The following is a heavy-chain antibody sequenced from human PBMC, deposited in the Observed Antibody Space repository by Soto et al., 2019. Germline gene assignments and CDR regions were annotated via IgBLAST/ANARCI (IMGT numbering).Heavy chain of an antibody. CDR3: ASSYSSSSIPYYYYYMDV. CDR2: ISSSGSTI. CDR1: GFTFSDYY. D-gene: IGHD6-6*01. V-gene: IGHV3-11*01. Sequence: GGSLRLSCAASGFTFSDYYMSWIRQAPGKGLEWVSYISSSGSTIYYADSVKGRFTISRDNAKNSLYLQMNSLRAEDTAVYYCASSYSSSSIPYYYYYMDVWGKGTTVTVSS. J-gene: IGHJ6*03.